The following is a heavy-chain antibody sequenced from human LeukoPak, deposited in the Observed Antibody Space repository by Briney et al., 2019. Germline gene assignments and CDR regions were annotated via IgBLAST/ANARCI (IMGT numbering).Heavy chain of an antibody. V-gene: IGHV4-34*01. D-gene: IGHD1-7*01. CDR3: ARGGLITGTTNAFDI. CDR1: GGSFSGYY. Sequence: PSETLSLTCAVYGGSFSGYYWSWIRQPPGKGLEWIGEINHSGSTNYNPSLKSRVTISVDTSKNQFSLKLSSVTAADTAVYYCARGGLITGTTNAFDIWGQGTMVTVSS. CDR2: INHSGST. J-gene: IGHJ3*02.